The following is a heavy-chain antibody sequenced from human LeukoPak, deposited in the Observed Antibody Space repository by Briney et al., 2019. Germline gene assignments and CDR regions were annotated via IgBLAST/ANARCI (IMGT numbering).Heavy chain of an antibody. CDR3: ASAYYYDSSGYYDAFDI. J-gene: IGHJ3*02. V-gene: IGHV1-2*02. CDR1: GYTFTGYY. Sequence: ASVKVSCKASGYTFTGYYIHGVRQAPGQGREGMGWINPNNGCTNYAQRVHDRVTMTRDPSISTAYMELSRLRSDDTAVYYCASAYYYDSSGYYDAFDIWGQGTMVTVSS. D-gene: IGHD3-22*01. CDR2: INPNNGCT.